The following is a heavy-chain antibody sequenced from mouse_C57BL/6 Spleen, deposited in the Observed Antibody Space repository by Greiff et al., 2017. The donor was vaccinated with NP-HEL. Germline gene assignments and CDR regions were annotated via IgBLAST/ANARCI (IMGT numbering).Heavy chain of an antibody. J-gene: IGHJ2*01. V-gene: IGHV1-69*01. Sequence: QVQLQQPGAELVMPGASVKLSCKASGYTFTSYWMHWVKQRPGQGLEWIGEIDPSDSYTNYNQTFKGKSTLTVDKSSSTAYMQLSSLTAEDSAVYYCARGGTYDYFDYWGQGTTLTVSS. D-gene: IGHD3-3*01. CDR3: ARGGTYDYFDY. CDR1: GYTFTSYW. CDR2: IDPSDSYT.